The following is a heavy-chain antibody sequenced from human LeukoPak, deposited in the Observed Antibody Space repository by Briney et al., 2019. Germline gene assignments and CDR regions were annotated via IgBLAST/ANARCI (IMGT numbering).Heavy chain of an antibody. CDR1: GYTFSGYY. Sequence: ASVKVSCKASGYTFSGYYMHWVRQAPGPGLEWMGWINPNSGGTNYAQKYQGRVTMTRDTSISTAYMELRRLSSDDTAVYYCARDSGSSTSCLSIDDYWGQGTLVTVSS. D-gene: IGHD2-2*01. V-gene: IGHV1-2*02. CDR2: INPNSGGT. CDR3: ARDSGSSTSCLSIDDY. J-gene: IGHJ4*02.